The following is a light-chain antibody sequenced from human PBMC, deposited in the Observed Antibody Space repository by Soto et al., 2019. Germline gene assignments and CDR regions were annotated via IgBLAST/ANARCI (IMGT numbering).Light chain of an antibody. V-gene: IGKV3-15*01. CDR2: GAS. J-gene: IGKJ1*01. CDR3: QQYNNWPRT. Sequence: EIVMTQSPGTLSVSPGESATLSCRASQSVSSNLAWYQQKPGQAPRLLIYGASTRATGIPARFSGSRSGTEFTLTISSLQSEDFEVYYCQQYNNWPRTFGHGTKVDIK. CDR1: QSVSSN.